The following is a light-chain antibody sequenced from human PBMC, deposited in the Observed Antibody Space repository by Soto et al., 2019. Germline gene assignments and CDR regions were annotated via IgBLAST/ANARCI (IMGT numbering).Light chain of an antibody. CDR2: LGS. J-gene: IGKJ4*02. CDR1: QSLLHSNGYNY. V-gene: IGKV2-28*01. Sequence: DIVMTQSPLSLPVTPGEPASISCRSSQSLLHSNGYNYLDWYLQKPGQSPQLLIYLGSNRASGVPDRFSGSGSGTDFTLKISRGEAEDVGVYYCMLARQTPLTLGGGTKVEIK. CDR3: MLARQTPLT.